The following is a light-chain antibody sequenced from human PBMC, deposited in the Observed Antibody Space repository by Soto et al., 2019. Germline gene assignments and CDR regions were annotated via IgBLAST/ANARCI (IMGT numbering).Light chain of an antibody. V-gene: IGKV1-5*01. Sequence: DIQMTQSPSTLSPSVGDTVTIACRASQSVSNSLAWYQQKPGKAPDLLIYDASTLESGVPSRFSGSGYGTEFTLTISSLQPDDFATYYCQQYNSYLYTFGQGTKLEIK. CDR2: DAS. CDR1: QSVSNS. J-gene: IGKJ2*01. CDR3: QQYNSYLYT.